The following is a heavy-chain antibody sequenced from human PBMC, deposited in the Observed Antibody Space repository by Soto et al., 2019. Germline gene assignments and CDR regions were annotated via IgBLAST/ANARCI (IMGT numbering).Heavy chain of an antibody. CDR2: MNPNSGNT. Sequence: QVQLVPSGAEVKKPGASVKVSCKASGYTFTSYDINWVRQATGQGLEWMGWMNPNSGNTGYAQKFQGRITMTRNTSITTAYMELSSLRSEDTAVYYCARGPYYYYYMDVWGKGTTVTVSS. CDR3: ARGPYYYYYMDV. V-gene: IGHV1-8*01. CDR1: GYTFTSYD. J-gene: IGHJ6*03.